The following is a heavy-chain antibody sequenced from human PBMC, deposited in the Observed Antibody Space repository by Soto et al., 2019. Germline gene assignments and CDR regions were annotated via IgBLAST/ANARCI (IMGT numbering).Heavy chain of an antibody. CDR1: GYTFTIYW. D-gene: IGHD5-18*01. CDR3: AATGYPYGYHFDH. Sequence: PGESLKISCKASGYTFTIYWITWVRQMPGKGLEWMGRIDPSDSSTNYGPSFQGHVTISTDKSITTAHLQWTSLKVSDTAIYYCAATGYPYGYHFDHWGQGTQVTVSS. J-gene: IGHJ4*02. V-gene: IGHV5-10-1*01. CDR2: IDPSDSST.